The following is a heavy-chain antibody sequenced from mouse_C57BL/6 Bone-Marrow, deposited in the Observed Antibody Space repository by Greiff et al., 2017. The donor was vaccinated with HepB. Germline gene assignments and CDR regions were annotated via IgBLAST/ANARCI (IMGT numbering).Heavy chain of an antibody. D-gene: IGHD1-1*01. CDR3: VRSATVVAKGAMDY. CDR1: GFSFNTYA. V-gene: IGHV10-1*01. J-gene: IGHJ4*01. CDR2: IRSKSNNYAT. Sequence: EVQLVESGGGLVQPKGSLKLSCAASGFSFNTYAMNWVRQAPGKGLEWVARIRSKSNNYATYYADSVKDRFTISRDDSESMLYLQMNNLKTEDTAMYYCVRSATVVAKGAMDYWGQGTSVTVSS.